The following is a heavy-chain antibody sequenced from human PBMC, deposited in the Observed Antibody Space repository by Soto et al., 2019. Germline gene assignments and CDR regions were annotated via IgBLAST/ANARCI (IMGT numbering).Heavy chain of an antibody. CDR1: GFTFSSYG. CDR3: GKGGYGGNFVLAWFAP. D-gene: IGHD2-21*01. J-gene: IGHJ5*02. CDR2: ISYDGSNK. Sequence: QVQLVESGGGVVQPGRSLRLSCAASGFTFSSYGMHWVRQAPGKGLEWVAVISYDGSNKYYADSVKGRFTISRDNSKNRLYRKRNTLRAEDGVVYYWGKGGYGGNFVLAWFAPGGQGPRVPVS. V-gene: IGHV3-30*18.